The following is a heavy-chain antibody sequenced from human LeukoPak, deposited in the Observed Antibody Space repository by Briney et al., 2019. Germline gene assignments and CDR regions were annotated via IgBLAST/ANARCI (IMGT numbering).Heavy chain of an antibody. CDR3: ARAPYCSGGSCYFLYYYYYGMDV. J-gene: IGHJ6*04. CDR1: GGSFSGYY. CDR2: INHSGST. Sequence: SETLSLTCAVYGGSFSGYYWSWIRQPPGKGLEWIGEINHSGSTNYNPSLKSRVTISVDTSKNQSSLKLSSVTAADTAVYYCARAPYCSGGSCYFLYYYYYGMDVWGKGTTVTVSS. D-gene: IGHD2-15*01. V-gene: IGHV4-34*01.